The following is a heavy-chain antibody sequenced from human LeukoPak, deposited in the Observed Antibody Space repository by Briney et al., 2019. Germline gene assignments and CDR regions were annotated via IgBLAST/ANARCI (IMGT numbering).Heavy chain of an antibody. CDR3: AKDIKLSSDFDY. Sequence: GGSLRLSCAASGFTFSSYAMSWVRQAPGKGLEWVSAISGSGGSTYYADSVKGRFTISRDNPKNTLYPQMNSLRAEDTAVYYCAKDIKLSSDFDYWGQGTLVSVSS. CDR1: GFTFSSYA. D-gene: IGHD3-16*02. J-gene: IGHJ4*02. V-gene: IGHV3-23*01. CDR2: ISGSGGST.